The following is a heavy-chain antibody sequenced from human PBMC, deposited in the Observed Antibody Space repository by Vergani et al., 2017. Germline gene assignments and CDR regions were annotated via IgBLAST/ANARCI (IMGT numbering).Heavy chain of an antibody. J-gene: IGHJ4*02. CDR3: TRDFFGELYPFDY. CDR2: IRSKAYGGTT. D-gene: IGHD3-10*01. V-gene: IGHV3-49*03. Sequence: EVQLVESGGGLVQPGRSLRLSCTASGFTFGDYAMSWFRQAPGKGLEWVGFIRSKAYGGTTEYAASVKGRFTISRDDSKSIAYLQMNSLKTEDTAVYYCTRDFFGELYPFDYWGQGTLVTVSS. CDR1: GFTFGDYA.